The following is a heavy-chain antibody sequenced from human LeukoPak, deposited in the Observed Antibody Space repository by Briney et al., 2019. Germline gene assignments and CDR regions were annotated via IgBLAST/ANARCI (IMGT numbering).Heavy chain of an antibody. Sequence: ASVKVSCKASGYTFTSYGISWVRQAPGQGLEWMGWISAYNGNTNYARHLQDRVTMTTDTSTSTAYLELRSLRSDDTAVYYCARERGMVREVPSRPDYWGQGTLVTVSS. J-gene: IGHJ4*02. D-gene: IGHD3-10*01. CDR1: GYTFTSYG. CDR2: ISAYNGNT. CDR3: ARERGMVREVPSRPDY. V-gene: IGHV1-18*01.